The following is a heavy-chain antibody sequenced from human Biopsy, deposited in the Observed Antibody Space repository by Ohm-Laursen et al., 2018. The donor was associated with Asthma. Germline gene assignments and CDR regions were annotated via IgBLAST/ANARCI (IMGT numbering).Heavy chain of an antibody. Sequence: SDTLFLTCIVSGGSINNFYWSWIRQPPGKGLESIGHVYYSGSTNYNPSLKSRVTISIDASKNQFSLKLTSVTAADTAVYYCARGVDRVTGLLDHFDSWGQGTLVTVSS. CDR1: GGSINNFY. CDR3: ARGVDRVTGLLDHFDS. D-gene: IGHD2-21*02. V-gene: IGHV4-59*07. J-gene: IGHJ4*02. CDR2: VYYSGST.